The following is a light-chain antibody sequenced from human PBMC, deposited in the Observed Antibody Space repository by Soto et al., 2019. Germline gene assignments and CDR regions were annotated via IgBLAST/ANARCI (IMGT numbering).Light chain of an antibody. J-gene: IGKJ1*01. CDR1: QSISTK. Sequence: IVMTQSPATLSVSPGERATLSCRASQSISTKLAWYQQKPGQAPRLLIYGASTRATGIPVRFSGSGSGTEFTLTITSLQFEDFAVYYCQEYDSSPKTFGQGTKVDIK. CDR3: QEYDSSPKT. V-gene: IGKV3-15*01. CDR2: GAS.